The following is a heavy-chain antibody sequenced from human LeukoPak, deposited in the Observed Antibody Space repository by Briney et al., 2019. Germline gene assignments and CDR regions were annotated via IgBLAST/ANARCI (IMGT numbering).Heavy chain of an antibody. CDR2: INWNGGST. CDR1: GFTFDDYG. D-gene: IGHD3-10*01. J-gene: IGHJ6*03. CDR3: ARYGSGSYYRPYYYYMDV. Sequence: GGSLRLSCAASGFTFDDYGMSWVRQAPGKGLEWVSGINWNGGSTGYADSVKGRFTISRDNAKNSLYLQMNSLRAEDTALYYCARYGSGSYYRPYYYYMDVWGKGTTVTVSS. V-gene: IGHV3-20*04.